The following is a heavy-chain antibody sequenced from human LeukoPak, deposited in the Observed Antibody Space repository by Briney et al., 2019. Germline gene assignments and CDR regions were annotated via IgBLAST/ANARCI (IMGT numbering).Heavy chain of an antibody. CDR2: VIPIFGTA. J-gene: IGHJ6*02. CDR1: GGTFSSYA. CDR3: ARGASIADGYGMDV. Sequence: GASVKVSCKASGGTFSSYAISWVRQAPGQGLEWMGGVIPIFGTANYAQKFQGRVTITADESTSTAYMELSSLRSEDTAVYYCARGASIADGYGMDVWGQGTAVTVSS. V-gene: IGHV1-69*13. D-gene: IGHD6-6*01.